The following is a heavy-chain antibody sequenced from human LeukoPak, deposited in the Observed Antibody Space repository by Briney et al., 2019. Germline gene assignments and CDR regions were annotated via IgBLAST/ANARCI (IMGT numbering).Heavy chain of an antibody. Sequence: PGGSLRLSCAASGFTFHHFAMHWVRQGPGKGLEWVSGISWNGNKIDYADSVKGRFTISRDNSKNTLYLQMNSLRAEDTAVYYCAKGLRHCSSTSCYIDYYYYMDVWGKGTTVTVSS. V-gene: IGHV3-23*01. CDR1: GFTFHHFA. CDR3: AKGLRHCSSTSCYIDYYYYMDV. D-gene: IGHD2-2*02. J-gene: IGHJ6*03. CDR2: ISWNGNKI.